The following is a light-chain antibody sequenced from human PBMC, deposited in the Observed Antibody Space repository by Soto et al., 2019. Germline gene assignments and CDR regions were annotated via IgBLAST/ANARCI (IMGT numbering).Light chain of an antibody. Sequence: DIVMTQSPDSLAVSLGERATINCKSSQSVLYSSNNKNYLAWYQQKPGQPPKLLIYWASTRESGVPDRFSGSGSVTVFSLTISSLLAEDVAVYYCQQYYRTALTFGGGTKVDI. CDR3: QQYYRTALT. CDR1: QSVLYSSNNKNY. CDR2: WAS. V-gene: IGKV4-1*01. J-gene: IGKJ4*01.